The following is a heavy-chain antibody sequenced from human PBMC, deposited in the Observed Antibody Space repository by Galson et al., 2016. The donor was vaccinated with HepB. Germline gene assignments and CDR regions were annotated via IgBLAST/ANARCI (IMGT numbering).Heavy chain of an antibody. Sequence: SLRLSCADSGFNFSDYYMSWIRQAPGKGLEWVSYISSRGDNIYYADSVKGRFTISRDNAKNSLDLQMNSLRAEDTAVYYCARGDDYGDYWGQGTLVTVSS. CDR2: ISSRGDNI. J-gene: IGHJ4*02. CDR1: GFNFSDYY. V-gene: IGHV3-11*01. CDR3: ARGDDYGDY.